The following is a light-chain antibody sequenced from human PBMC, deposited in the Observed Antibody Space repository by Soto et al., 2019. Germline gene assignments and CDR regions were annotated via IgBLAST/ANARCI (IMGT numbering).Light chain of an antibody. CDR1: QNINSY. V-gene: IGKV3-11*01. J-gene: IGKJ3*01. Sequence: EIVLTQSPATLSLSPGERATLSCRASQNINSYLACYQQKPGQAPRLLIYATSNRSTGIPARCSGSGSGTDFTPSISSLEPEDFAVYYCQQRSSWPFTFGPGTKVDIK. CDR3: QQRSSWPFT. CDR2: ATS.